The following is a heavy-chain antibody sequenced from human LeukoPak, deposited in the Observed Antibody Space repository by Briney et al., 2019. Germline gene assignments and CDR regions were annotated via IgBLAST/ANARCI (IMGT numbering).Heavy chain of an antibody. CDR2: ISGSGGST. CDR3: AKASSGWNEYYYYGMDV. Sequence: GGSLRLSCAASGFTFSSYAMHWVRQAPGKGLEWVSAISGSGGSTYYADSVKGRFTISRDNSKNTLYLQMNSLRAEDTAVYYCAKASSGWNEYYYYGMDVWGQGTTVTVSS. V-gene: IGHV3-23*01. D-gene: IGHD6-19*01. CDR1: GFTFSSYA. J-gene: IGHJ6*02.